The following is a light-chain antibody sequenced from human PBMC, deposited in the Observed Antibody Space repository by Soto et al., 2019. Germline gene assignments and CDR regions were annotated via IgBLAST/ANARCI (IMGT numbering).Light chain of an antibody. V-gene: IGKV3-11*01. Sequence: EIVLTQSPATLSLSPGERATLSCRASQSLSSYLAWYQQKPGQAPRLLIYDASNRATGIPARFSGSGSGTDFPLTISSLEPEDFAVYYCQQRSDWPRTFGQGTKLEIK. J-gene: IGKJ2*01. CDR1: QSLSSY. CDR2: DAS. CDR3: QQRSDWPRT.